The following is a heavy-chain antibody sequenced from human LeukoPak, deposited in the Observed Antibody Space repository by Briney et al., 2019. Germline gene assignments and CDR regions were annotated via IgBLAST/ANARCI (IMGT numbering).Heavy chain of an antibody. CDR1: GYTFTAYY. D-gene: IGHD5-18*01. V-gene: IGHV1-2*02. Sequence: GASVKVSCKASGYTFTAYYMHWVRQAPGQGLEWMGWINPNSGVTNYAQNFQGRVTMTRDTSISTAYMELNRLRSDDTAVYYCARDGRSYKDAFDIWGQGTMVTVSS. CDR3: ARDGRSYKDAFDI. J-gene: IGHJ3*02. CDR2: INPNSGVT.